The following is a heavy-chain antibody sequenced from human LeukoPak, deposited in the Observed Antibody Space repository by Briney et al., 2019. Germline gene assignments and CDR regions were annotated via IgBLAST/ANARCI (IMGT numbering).Heavy chain of an antibody. CDR1: GGSFSGYY. CDR2: INHSGST. D-gene: IGHD3-10*01. Sequence: SETLSLTCAVYGGSFSGYYWSWIRQPPGKGLEWIGEINHSGSTNYNPSLKSRVTISVDTSKNQFSLKLSSVTAADTAVYYCARVGLWFGELFWFDPWGQGTLVTVSS. CDR3: ARVGLWFGELFWFDP. V-gene: IGHV4-34*01. J-gene: IGHJ5*02.